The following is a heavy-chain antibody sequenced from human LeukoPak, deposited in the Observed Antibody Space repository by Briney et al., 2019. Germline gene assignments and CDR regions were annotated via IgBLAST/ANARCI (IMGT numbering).Heavy chain of an antibody. V-gene: IGHV3-64*01. CDR3: VRACGGENFDY. Sequence: GGSLRLSCAASGFTFITYAMHWVRQAPGKGLEYVSAISSNGGSTFYANSVKGRFTISIDNSKNTLYLQMGSLRAEDMAVYYCVRACGGENFDYWGQGTLVTVSS. CDR2: ISSNGGST. CDR1: GFTFITYA. J-gene: IGHJ4*02.